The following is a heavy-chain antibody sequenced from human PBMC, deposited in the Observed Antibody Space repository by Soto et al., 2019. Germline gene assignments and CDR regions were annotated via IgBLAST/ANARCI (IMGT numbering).Heavy chain of an antibody. Sequence: GESLKISCKGSGYSFTNYWIAWVRQMPGKGLEWMGIIFPDDSDTRYSPSFQGQVTISVDNSKNTLYLQMNSLRAEDTAVYYCAKEEGTTVDYWGQGTLVTVSS. V-gene: IGHV5-51*01. J-gene: IGHJ4*02. D-gene: IGHD1-7*01. CDR3: AKEEGTTVDY. CDR1: GYSFTNYW. CDR2: IFPDDSDT.